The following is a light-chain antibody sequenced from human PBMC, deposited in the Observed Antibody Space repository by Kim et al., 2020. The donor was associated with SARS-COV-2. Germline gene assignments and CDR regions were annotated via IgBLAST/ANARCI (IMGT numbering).Light chain of an antibody. CDR1: QSLFSNSNNKNY. CDR2: WAS. J-gene: IGKJ4*01. Sequence: DIVMTQSPDSLALSLGERATISCRSSQSLFSNSNNKNYLAWFQQKPGQPPRSLIYWASTRESGVPDRFSGSGSGTDFTLTISSLQAEDVAVYYCQQYYNTPSLTFGGGTKVDIK. V-gene: IGKV4-1*01. CDR3: QQYYNTPSLT.